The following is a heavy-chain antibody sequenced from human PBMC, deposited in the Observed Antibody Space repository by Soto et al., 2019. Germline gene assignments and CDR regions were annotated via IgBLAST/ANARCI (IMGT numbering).Heavy chain of an antibody. V-gene: IGHV3-30-3*01. D-gene: IGHD3-10*01. Sequence: GGSLRLSCAASGFTFSSYAMHWVRQAPGKGLEWVAVISYDGSNKYYADSVKGRFTISRDNSKNTLYLQMNSLRAEDTAVYYCARESLPYGSGSYRYYYGMDVWGQGTTVTVSS. CDR3: ARESLPYGSGSYRYYYGMDV. J-gene: IGHJ6*02. CDR2: ISYDGSNK. CDR1: GFTFSSYA.